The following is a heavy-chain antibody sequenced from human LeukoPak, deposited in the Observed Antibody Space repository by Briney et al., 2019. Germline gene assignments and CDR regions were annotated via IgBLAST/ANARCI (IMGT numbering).Heavy chain of an antibody. J-gene: IGHJ4*02. Sequence: SETLSLTCTVSGGSISSHYWSWIRQPPGEGLEWIGYIYYSGSTNYNPSLKSRVTMSADTSKNQFSLKLSSVTAADTAVYYCARGGWSLDFWGRGTLVTISS. CDR3: ARGGWSLDF. CDR2: IYYSGST. D-gene: IGHD6-19*01. CDR1: GGSISSHY. V-gene: IGHV4-59*11.